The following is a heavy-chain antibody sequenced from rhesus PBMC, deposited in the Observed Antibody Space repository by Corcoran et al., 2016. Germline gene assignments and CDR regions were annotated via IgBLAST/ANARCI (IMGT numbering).Heavy chain of an antibody. CDR2: INPYNGNT. J-gene: IGHJ4*01. D-gene: IGHD3-28*01. Sequence: QVQLVQSGAEVKKPGSSVKVSCKASGYTFTYYYMHWVRQAPRQGLEWMGWINPYNGNTKYAQKFQGRVTMTRDTATSTAYMELSSLRSEDTAVYYCARVYYYDSGYYHYFDYWGQGVLVTVSS. CDR3: ARVYYYDSGYYHYFDY. V-gene: IGHV1S2*01. CDR1: GYTFTYYY.